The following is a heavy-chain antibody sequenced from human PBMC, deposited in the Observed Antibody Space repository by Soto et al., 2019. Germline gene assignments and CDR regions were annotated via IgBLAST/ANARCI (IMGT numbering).Heavy chain of an antibody. CDR3: ARYAIVVVVAATRAFDY. CDR2: IYYSGST. D-gene: IGHD2-15*01. CDR1: GGSISSSSYY. J-gene: IGHJ4*02. V-gene: IGHV4-39*01. Sequence: SETLSLTCTVSGGSISSSSYYWGWIRQPPGKGLEWIGSIYYSGSTYYNPSLKSRVTISVDTSKNQFSLKLSSVTAADTAVYYCARYAIVVVVAATRAFDYWGQGTLVTVSS.